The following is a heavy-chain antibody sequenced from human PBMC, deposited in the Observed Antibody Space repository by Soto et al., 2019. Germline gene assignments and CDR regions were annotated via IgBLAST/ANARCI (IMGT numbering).Heavy chain of an antibody. V-gene: IGHV3-30*03. J-gene: IGHJ3*02. Sequence: QVQLVESGGGVVQPGRSLRLSCAASGFSFSDYGMHWVRQAPGKGLEWVALLSFDGSNRHYVDSVKGRFTISRDNSKNTLYLQMNSLRPDDTAVYYCVGGAYAGDAFDIWGRGTMVTFSS. CDR2: LSFDGSNR. D-gene: IGHD3-10*01. CDR3: VGGAYAGDAFDI. CDR1: GFSFSDYG.